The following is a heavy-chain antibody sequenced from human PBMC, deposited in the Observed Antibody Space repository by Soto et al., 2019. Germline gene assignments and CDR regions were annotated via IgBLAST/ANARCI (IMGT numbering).Heavy chain of an antibody. CDR3: ARRPAPKYCSSTSCSVDYYYYYGMDV. J-gene: IGHJ6*02. CDR1: GYTFTSYY. D-gene: IGHD2-2*01. CDR2: INPSGGST. Sequence: QVQLVQSGAEVKKPGASVKVSCKASGYTFTSYYMHWVRQAPGQGLEWMGIINPSGGSTSYAQKFQGRVTMTRDTSTSTVYMELSSLRSEDTAVYYCARRPAPKYCSSTSCSVDYYYYYGMDVWGQGTTVTVSS. V-gene: IGHV1-46*01.